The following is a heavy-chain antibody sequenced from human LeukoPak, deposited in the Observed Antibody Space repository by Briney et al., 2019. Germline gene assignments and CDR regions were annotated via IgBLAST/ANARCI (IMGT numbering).Heavy chain of an antibody. D-gene: IGHD3-10*01. CDR3: ARDYYGSGSYLNFDYGMDV. CDR2: IYSGGST. V-gene: IGHV3-66*01. J-gene: IGHJ6*02. Sequence: GGSLRLSCAASGFTFSSYWMSWVRQAPGKGLEWVSVIYSGGSTYYADSVKGRFTISRDNSKNTLYLQMNSLRAEDTAVYYCARDYYGSGSYLNFDYGMDVWGQGTTVTVSS. CDR1: GFTFSSYW.